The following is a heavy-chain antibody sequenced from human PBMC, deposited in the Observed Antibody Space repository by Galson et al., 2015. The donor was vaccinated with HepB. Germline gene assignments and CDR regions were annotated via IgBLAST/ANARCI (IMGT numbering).Heavy chain of an antibody. D-gene: IGHD5-24*01. V-gene: IGHV3-48*02. CDR2: ISSSSSAI. CDR3: ARDRYNSR. Sequence: SLRLSCAASGFTFSSYSMNWVRQAPGKGLEWVSYISSSSSAIYYSDSVKGRFTISRDNARNSLYLQMDSLRDEDTAVYYCARDRYNSRWGQGTMVTVSS. CDR1: GFTFSSYS. J-gene: IGHJ3*01.